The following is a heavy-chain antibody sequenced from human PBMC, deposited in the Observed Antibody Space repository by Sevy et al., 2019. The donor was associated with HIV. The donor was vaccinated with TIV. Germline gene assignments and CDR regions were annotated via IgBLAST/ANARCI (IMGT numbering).Heavy chain of an antibody. CDR2: ISESGGTT. CDR3: TKAHVEGDATTGGVFDY. J-gene: IGHJ4*02. V-gene: IGHV3-23*01. Sequence: GGSLRLSCAASGFTFSSYAMSWVRQAPGKGLEWVSSISESGGTTYYADSVKGRFTISRDSSENTLYLQMNSLRVEDTAKYYCTKAHVEGDATTGGVFDYWGQGTLVTVSS. D-gene: IGHD1-1*01. CDR1: GFTFSSYA.